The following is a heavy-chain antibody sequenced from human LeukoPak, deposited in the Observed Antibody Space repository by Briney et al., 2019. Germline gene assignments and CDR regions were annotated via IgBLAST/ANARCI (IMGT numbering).Heavy chain of an antibody. CDR2: ISGSGGST. Sequence: GGSLRLSCAASGFTFSSYAMSWVRQAPGKGLEWVSAISGSGGSTYYADSVKGRFTISRDNAKNSLYLQMNSLRAEDTAVYYCARAPRAVYMDVWGKGTTVTVSS. CDR3: ARAPRAVYMDV. J-gene: IGHJ6*03. CDR1: GFTFSSYA. V-gene: IGHV3-23*01. D-gene: IGHD4-17*01.